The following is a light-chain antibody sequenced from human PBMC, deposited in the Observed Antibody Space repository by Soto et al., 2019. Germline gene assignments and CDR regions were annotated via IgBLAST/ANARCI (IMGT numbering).Light chain of an antibody. CDR1: QSISSW. J-gene: IGKJ2*01. CDR3: QKYNSYPYT. Sequence: DIQMTQSPSTLSASVGDRVTITCRASQSISSWLAWYQQKPGKAPKLLIYKASSLESGVPSRFSGSGSGTEFTLTISRLQDDDFATYYCQKYNSYPYTFGQGTKLEIK. V-gene: IGKV1-5*03. CDR2: KAS.